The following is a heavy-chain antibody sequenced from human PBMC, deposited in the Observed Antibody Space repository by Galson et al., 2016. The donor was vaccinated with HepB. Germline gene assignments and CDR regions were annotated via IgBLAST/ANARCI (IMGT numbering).Heavy chain of an antibody. V-gene: IGHV3-30*04. J-gene: IGHJ6*02. CDR1: QFTLSGFA. Sequence: SLRLSCADSQFTLSGFAVHWVRQSPGKGLEWLAVIASEGGLRYYAESVKGRFTITRDNSNNTVNLRMNSLGPEDKAISYCARAVALYITATVDLWGQGTTVTVSS. CDR2: IASEGGLR. D-gene: IGHD4-23*01. CDR3: ARAVALYITATVDL.